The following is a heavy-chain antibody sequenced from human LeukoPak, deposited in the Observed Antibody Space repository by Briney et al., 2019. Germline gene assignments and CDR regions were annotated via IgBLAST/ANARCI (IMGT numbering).Heavy chain of an antibody. D-gene: IGHD5-12*01. CDR2: FDPEDGET. V-gene: IGHV1-24*01. J-gene: IGHJ6*03. CDR1: ECTLTGLC. CDR3: ATVGLPASRYYYYMDV. Sequence: ALGKVTCKVCECTLTGLCIDWVRQPPGKGIKWMEGFDPEDGETIYAQKFQGRVTMTEDTSTDTAYMELSSLRSEDTAVYYCATVGLPASRYYYYMDVWGKGTTVTVSS.